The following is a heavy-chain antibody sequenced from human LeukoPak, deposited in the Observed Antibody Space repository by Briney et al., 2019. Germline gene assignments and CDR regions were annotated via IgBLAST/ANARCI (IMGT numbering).Heavy chain of an antibody. Sequence: PGRPLRLSCAASGFTFSSDGMHWVRQAPGKGLEWVAVISYDGSNKYYADSVKGRFTISRDNSKNTLYLQMNSLRAEDTALYYCAKGLAYCGGDCYSNFEHWGQGTLVTVSS. J-gene: IGHJ1*01. CDR1: GFTFSSDG. CDR3: AKGLAYCGGDCYSNFEH. D-gene: IGHD2-21*02. CDR2: ISYDGSNK. V-gene: IGHV3-30*18.